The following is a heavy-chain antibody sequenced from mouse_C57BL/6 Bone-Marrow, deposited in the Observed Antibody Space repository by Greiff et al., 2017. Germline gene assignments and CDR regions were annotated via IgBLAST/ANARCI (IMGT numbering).Heavy chain of an antibody. CDR2: IYPGSGST. V-gene: IGHV1-55*01. D-gene: IGHD2-4*01. J-gene: IGHJ4*01. CDR1: GYTFTSYW. CDR3: ARWYDDYFYAMDY. Sequence: QVQLQQPGAELVKPGASVKMSCKASGYTFTSYWITWVKQRPGQGLEWIGDIYPGSGSTNYNEKFKSKATLTVDTSSSTASMQLSSLTSEDSAVYYCARWYDDYFYAMDYWGQGTSVTVSS.